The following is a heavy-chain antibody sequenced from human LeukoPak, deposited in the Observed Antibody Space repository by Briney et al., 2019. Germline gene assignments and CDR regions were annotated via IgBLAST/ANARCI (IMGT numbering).Heavy chain of an antibody. V-gene: IGHV4-34*01. Sequence: GSLRLSCAASGFTFSSYAMSWVRQPPGKGLEWIGEINHSGSTNSNPSLKSRVTISVDTSKNQLSLKLTSVTAADTAVYYCAGDYRGSLDYWGQGTLVTVSS. D-gene: IGHD3-10*01. CDR3: AGDYRGSLDY. CDR1: GFTFSSYA. J-gene: IGHJ4*02. CDR2: INHSGST.